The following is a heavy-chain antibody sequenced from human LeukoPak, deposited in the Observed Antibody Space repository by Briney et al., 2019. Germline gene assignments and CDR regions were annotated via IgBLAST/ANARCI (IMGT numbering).Heavy chain of an antibody. Sequence: GGSLRLSCAASGFTFSSYGMHWVRQAPGKGLEWVALIWYDGNNKYYADSVKGRFTISRDNSKNTLYLQLNSLRAEDTAVYYCARWVAVAVGGAFDIWGQGTMVTVSS. V-gene: IGHV3-33*01. D-gene: IGHD6-19*01. CDR1: GFTFSSYG. J-gene: IGHJ3*02. CDR2: IWYDGNNK. CDR3: ARWVAVAVGGAFDI.